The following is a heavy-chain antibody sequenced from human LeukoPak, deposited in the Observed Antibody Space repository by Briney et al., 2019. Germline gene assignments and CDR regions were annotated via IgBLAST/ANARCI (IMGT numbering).Heavy chain of an antibody. CDR1: GYTFTSYY. CDR3: ARASGVAGTLQGGMDV. J-gene: IGHJ6*02. Sequence: ASVKVSCKASGYTFTSYYMHWVRQAPGQGLEWMGIINPSGGSTSYAQKFQGRVTMTRDTSTSTVYMELSSLRSEDTAVYYCARASGVAGTLQGGMDVWGQGTTVTVSS. CDR2: INPSGGST. V-gene: IGHV1-46*01. D-gene: IGHD6-19*01.